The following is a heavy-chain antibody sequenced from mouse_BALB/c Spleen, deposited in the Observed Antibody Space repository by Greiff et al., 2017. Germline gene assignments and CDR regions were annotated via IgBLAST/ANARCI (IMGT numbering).Heavy chain of an antibody. Sequence: QVQLQQSGAELAKPGASVKMSCKASGYTFTSYWMHWVKQRPGQGLEWIGYINPSTGYTEYNQKFKDKATLTADKSSSTAYMQLSSLTSEDSAVYYCARSDRYAHYAMDYWGQGTSVTVSS. CDR3: ARSDRYAHYAMDY. J-gene: IGHJ4*01. V-gene: IGHV1-7*01. D-gene: IGHD2-14*01. CDR2: INPSTGYT. CDR1: GYTFTSYW.